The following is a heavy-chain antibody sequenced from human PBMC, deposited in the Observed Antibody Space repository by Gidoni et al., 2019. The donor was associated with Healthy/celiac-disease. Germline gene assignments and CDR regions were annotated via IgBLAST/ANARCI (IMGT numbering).Heavy chain of an antibody. CDR3: ASPQSD. J-gene: IGHJ4*02. V-gene: IGHV3-66*02. Sequence: EVQLVESGGGLVQPGGSLRLSCAASGFTVSSNSMSWVRQAPGKGLAWVSVIYTGGSTSSAYPLKGRFTISRYNSKTTLYLQMTSLRAEDTAVYYCASPQSDLGQGTLVTVSS. CDR2: IYTGGST. CDR1: GFTVSSNS.